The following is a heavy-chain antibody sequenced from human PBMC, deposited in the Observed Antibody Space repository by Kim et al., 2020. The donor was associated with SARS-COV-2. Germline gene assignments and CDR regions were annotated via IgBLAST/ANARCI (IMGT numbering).Heavy chain of an antibody. CDR3: AKRRAYSSTWYRFDS. J-gene: IGHJ4*02. CDR2: ISGGGGST. CDR1: GFTFSSNA. D-gene: IGHD6-13*01. V-gene: IGHV3-23*01. Sequence: GGSLRLSCAASGFTFSSNAMSWVRQAPGKGLDWVSSISGGGGSTYYADSVKGRFTISRDNSKNTLYLQVNSLRAEDTAVYYCAKRRAYSSTWYRFDSWGPGTLVTVSS.